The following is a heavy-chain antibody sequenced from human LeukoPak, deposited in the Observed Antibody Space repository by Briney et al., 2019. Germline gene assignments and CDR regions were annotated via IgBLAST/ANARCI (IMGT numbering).Heavy chain of an antibody. D-gene: IGHD3-10*01. Sequence: GGSLRLSCAGSGFTFRTYAMSRVRQAPGKGLDWVSVNGGDGLDTYYADSVKGRFTISRDNSRNTLYLQMNSLRAEDTAVYYYAKRRVVQRVTDYFDHWGQGTPVTVSS. CDR1: GFTFRTYA. J-gene: IGHJ4*02. V-gene: IGHV3-23*01. CDR3: AKRRVVQRVTDYFDH. CDR2: NGGDGLDT.